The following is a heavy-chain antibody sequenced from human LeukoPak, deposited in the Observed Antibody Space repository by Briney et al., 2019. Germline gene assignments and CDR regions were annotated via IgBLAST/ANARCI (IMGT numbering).Heavy chain of an antibody. D-gene: IGHD3-22*01. CDR3: EGTYYYGSSDDY. CDR2: ISGSGTST. J-gene: IGHJ4*02. Sequence: GGSLRLSCAASGFTFRSYAMSWVRQAPGKGLEWVLAISGSGTSTYYADSVKGRFTISRDNSKNTLYLQMNSLRAEDTAVYYCEGTYYYGSSDDYWGQGTLVTVSS. CDR1: GFTFRSYA. V-gene: IGHV3-23*01.